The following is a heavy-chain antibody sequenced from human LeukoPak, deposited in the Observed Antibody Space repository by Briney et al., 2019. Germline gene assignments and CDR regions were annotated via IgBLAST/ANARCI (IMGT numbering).Heavy chain of an antibody. V-gene: IGHV4-34*01. CDR3: ARTTVVTYYYGMDV. D-gene: IGHD4-23*01. CDR1: GGSFSGYY. Sequence: SETLSLTCAVYGGSFSGYYWSWIRQPPGKGLEWIGEINHSGSTNYNPSLKSRVTISVDTSKNQFSLKLSSVTTADTAVYYCARTTVVTYYYGMDVWGQGTTVTVSS. CDR2: INHSGST. J-gene: IGHJ6*02.